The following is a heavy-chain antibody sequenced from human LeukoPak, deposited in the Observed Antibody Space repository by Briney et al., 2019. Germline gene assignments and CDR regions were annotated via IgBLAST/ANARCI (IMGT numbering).Heavy chain of an antibody. CDR2: ISGSGGST. V-gene: IGHV3-23*01. CDR3: AKTEDYGSYDFWSGYFSWFDP. CDR1: GFTFSSYA. J-gene: IGHJ5*02. D-gene: IGHD3-3*01. Sequence: GGSLRLSCAASGFTFSSYAMSWVRQAPGKGLEWVSAISGSGGSTYYADSVKGRFTISRDNSKNTLYLQMNSLRAEDTAVYYCAKTEDYGSYDFWSGYFSWFDPWGQGTLVTVSS.